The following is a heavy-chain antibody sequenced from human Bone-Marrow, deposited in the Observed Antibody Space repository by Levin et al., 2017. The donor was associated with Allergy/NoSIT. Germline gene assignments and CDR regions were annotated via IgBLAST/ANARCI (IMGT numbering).Heavy chain of an antibody. J-gene: IGHJ6*02. CDR2: IGTAGDT. D-gene: IGHD2-2*02. CDR1: GFTFSSYD. Sequence: GGSLRLSCAASGFTFSSYDMHWVRQATGKGLEWVSAIGTAGDTYYPGSVKGRFTISRENAKNSLYLQMNSLRAGDTAVYYCARGPVLPAAIQADGMDVWGQGTTVTVSS. CDR3: ARGPVLPAAIQADGMDV. V-gene: IGHV3-13*01.